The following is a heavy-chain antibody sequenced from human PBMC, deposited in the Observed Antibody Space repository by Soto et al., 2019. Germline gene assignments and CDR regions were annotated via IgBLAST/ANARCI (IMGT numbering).Heavy chain of an antibody. D-gene: IGHD2-2*03. CDR2: IYWDDDK. CDR1: GFSLSTSGVG. J-gene: IGHJ4*02. CDR3: AHSNGYCTSTTSYGPFDY. Sequence: SGPTLVNPTQTLTLTCTFSGFSLSTSGVGVGWIRQPPGKALEWLTLIYWDDDKRYSPSLKSRLTITKDTSKNQVVLTMTNMDPVDTATYYCAHSNGYCTSTTSYGPFDYWGQGTLVTVSS. V-gene: IGHV2-5*02.